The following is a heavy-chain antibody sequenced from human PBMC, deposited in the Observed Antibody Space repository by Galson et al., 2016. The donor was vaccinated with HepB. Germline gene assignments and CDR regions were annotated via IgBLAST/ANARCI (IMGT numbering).Heavy chain of an antibody. J-gene: IGHJ6*02. D-gene: IGHD3-3*01. CDR3: AAGEGFLEWFLSQYDYYYGMDV. V-gene: IGHV1-58*01. CDR2: IVVDNNNT. CDR1: GFTFSNSA. Sequence: SVKVSCKASGFTFSNSAVQWVRQARGQRLEWIGWIVVDNNNTKYAHKFQERVTITRDMSTNTAYMEMSSLRSGDTAVYYCAAGEGFLEWFLSQYDYYYGMDVWGQGTTVTVSS.